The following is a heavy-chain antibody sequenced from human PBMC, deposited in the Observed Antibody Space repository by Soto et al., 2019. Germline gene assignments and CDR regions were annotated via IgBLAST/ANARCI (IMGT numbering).Heavy chain of an antibody. Sequence: EVQLLESGGGLVQPGGSLRLSCAASGCTFSSYAMSWVRQAPWKGLEWVSAISGSGGSTYYADSVKGRFTISRDNSKNTLYLQMNSLRAEDTAVYYCAKGGSGTASGRYYYYYMDVWGKGTTVTVSS. CDR3: AKGGSGTASGRYYYYYMDV. CDR2: ISGSGGST. V-gene: IGHV3-23*01. D-gene: IGHD6-25*01. CDR1: GCTFSSYA. J-gene: IGHJ6*03.